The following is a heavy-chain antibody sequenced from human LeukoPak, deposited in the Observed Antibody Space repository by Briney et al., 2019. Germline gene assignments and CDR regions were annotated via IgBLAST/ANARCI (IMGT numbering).Heavy chain of an antibody. CDR2: IYPGDSDT. D-gene: IGHD2-2*01. Sequence: GESLKISCKGSGYSFTSYWIGWVRQMPGKGLEWMGTIYPGDSDTRYSPSFQGQVTISADKSISTAYLQWSSLKASDTAMYYCARIGYCSSTSCFPFDYWGQGTLVTVSS. J-gene: IGHJ4*02. CDR1: GYSFTSYW. V-gene: IGHV5-51*01. CDR3: ARIGYCSSTSCFPFDY.